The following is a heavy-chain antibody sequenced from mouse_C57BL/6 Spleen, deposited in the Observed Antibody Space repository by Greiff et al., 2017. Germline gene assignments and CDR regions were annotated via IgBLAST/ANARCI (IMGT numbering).Heavy chain of an antibody. J-gene: IGHJ4*01. D-gene: IGHD1-1*02. CDR1: GFTFTDYY. CDR2: IRNKANGYTT. V-gene: IGHV7-3*01. Sequence: EVKLVESGGGLVQPGGSLSLSCAASGFTFTDYYMSWVRQPPGKALEWLGFIRNKANGYTTEYSASVKGRFTISRDNSQSILYLQMNALRAEDSATYYSARYLYGLYYAMDYWGQGTSVTVSS. CDR3: ARYLYGLYYAMDY.